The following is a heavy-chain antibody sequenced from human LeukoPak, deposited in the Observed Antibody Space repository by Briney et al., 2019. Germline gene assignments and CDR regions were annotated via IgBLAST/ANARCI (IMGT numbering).Heavy chain of an antibody. CDR3: AKDMNYVPETTALDY. CDR2: ISGSGGST. D-gene: IGHD1-7*01. V-gene: IGHV3-23*01. Sequence: GGSLRLSCAASGFTFSSYAMSWVRQAPGKGLERVSAISGSGGSTYYADSVKGRFTISRDNSKNTLYLQMNSLRAGDTAVYYCAKDMNYVPETTALDYWGQGTLVTVSS. CDR1: GFTFSSYA. J-gene: IGHJ4*02.